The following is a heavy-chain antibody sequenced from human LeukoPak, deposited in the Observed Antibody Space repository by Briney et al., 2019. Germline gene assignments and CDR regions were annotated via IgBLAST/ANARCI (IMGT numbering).Heavy chain of an antibody. CDR2: INPSGGST. CDR3: ASQIVVVPAAIRRSFDY. CDR1: GYTFTSYY. Sequence: ASVRVSCRASGYTFTSYYMHWVRQAPGQGLEWMGKINPSGGSTSYAQKFQGRVTMTRDTSTSTVYMELSSLRSEDTAVYYCASQIVVVPAAIRRSFDYWGQGTLVTVSS. J-gene: IGHJ4*02. V-gene: IGHV1-46*01. D-gene: IGHD2-2*02.